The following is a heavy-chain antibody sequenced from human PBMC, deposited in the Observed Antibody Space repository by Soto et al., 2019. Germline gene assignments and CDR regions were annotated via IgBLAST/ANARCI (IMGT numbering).Heavy chain of an antibody. Sequence: PGESLKISCKGSGYSFPSYWISWVRQMPGKGLEWMGRIDPSDSYTNYSPSFQGHVTISADKSISTAYLQWSSLKASDTAMYYCARGIAAAGRYYYGMDVWGQGTTVTVSS. CDR3: ARGIAAAGRYYYGMDV. CDR1: GYSFPSYW. D-gene: IGHD6-13*01. J-gene: IGHJ6*02. V-gene: IGHV5-10-1*01. CDR2: IDPSDSYT.